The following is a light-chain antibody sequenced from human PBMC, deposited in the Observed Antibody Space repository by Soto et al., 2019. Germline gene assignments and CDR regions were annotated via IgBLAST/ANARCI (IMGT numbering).Light chain of an antibody. CDR3: LLHYSDSLA. J-gene: IGLJ2*01. V-gene: IGLV7-46*01. CDR1: TGAVTSGHY. Sequence: QAVVTQEPSLTVSPGGTVTLTCGSSTGAVTSGHYPYWFQQKPGQALRTLIYDTSNKHSWTPARFSGSLLGGKAALTLSGAQPEDEADYYCLLHYSDSLAFGGGTQLTVL. CDR2: DTS.